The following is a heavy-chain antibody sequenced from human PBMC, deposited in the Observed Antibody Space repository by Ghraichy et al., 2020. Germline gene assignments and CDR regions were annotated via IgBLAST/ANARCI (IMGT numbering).Heavy chain of an antibody. V-gene: IGHV6-1*01. Sequence: WESLKISCAISGDSVSSNSAAWNWIRQSPSRGLEWLGRTYYRSKWYNDYAVSVKSRITINPDTSKNQFSLQLNSVTPEDTAVYYCARALFPQYSSSWYYYYGMDVWGQGTTVTVSS. CDR2: TYYRSKWYN. CDR1: GDSVSSNSAA. J-gene: IGHJ6*02. D-gene: IGHD6-13*01. CDR3: ARALFPQYSSSWYYYYGMDV.